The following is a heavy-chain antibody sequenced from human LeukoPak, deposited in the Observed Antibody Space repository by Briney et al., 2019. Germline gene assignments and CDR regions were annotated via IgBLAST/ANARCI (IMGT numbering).Heavy chain of an antibody. J-gene: IGHJ4*02. CDR2: IYSGGST. Sequence: PGGSLRLSCAASGFTVSSNYMSWVRQAPGKGLEWVSVIYSGGSTYYADSVKGRFTISRDNSKNTLYLQMNSLRAEDTAVYYCARDNYYDSSGYYVNWGQGTLVTVSS. CDR3: ARDNYYDSSGYYVN. D-gene: IGHD3-22*01. V-gene: IGHV3-53*01. CDR1: GFTVSSNY.